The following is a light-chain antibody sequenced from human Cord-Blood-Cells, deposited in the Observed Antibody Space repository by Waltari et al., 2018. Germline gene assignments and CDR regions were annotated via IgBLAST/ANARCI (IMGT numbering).Light chain of an antibody. J-gene: IGKJ4*01. CDR3: QQYNSFT. V-gene: IGKV1-5*01. CDR2: DAS. CDR1: QSISSW. Sequence: DIQMTRSPSTLSASVGDRVTITCRASQSISSWLAWYQQKPVKAPKLLIYDASSLESGVPSRFSGSGSGTEFILTISSLQPDDFATYYCQQYNSFTFGGGTKVEIK.